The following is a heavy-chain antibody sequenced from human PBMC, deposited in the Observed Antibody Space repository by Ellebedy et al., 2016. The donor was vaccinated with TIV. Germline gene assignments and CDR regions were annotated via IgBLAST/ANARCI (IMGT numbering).Heavy chain of an antibody. V-gene: IGHV3-30*02. Sequence: PGGSLRLSCEASGFTFTSYGIHWVRQAPNKGLEWVAFIRYDGTNKYYADSVKGRFTISRDNSKNTLFLQMNTLRTEDTAVYYCARGPEQNDMIAVVIGAPLDYWGQGTLATVSS. D-gene: IGHD3-22*01. CDR2: IRYDGTNK. CDR3: ARGPEQNDMIAVVIGAPLDY. J-gene: IGHJ4*02. CDR1: GFTFTSYG.